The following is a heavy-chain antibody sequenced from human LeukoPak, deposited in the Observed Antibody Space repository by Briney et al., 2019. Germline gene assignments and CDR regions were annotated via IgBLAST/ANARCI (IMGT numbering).Heavy chain of an antibody. CDR3: ARQVYGSGNYYFDY. CDR1: GYNFNTYW. J-gene: IGHJ4*02. V-gene: IGHV5-51*01. D-gene: IGHD3-10*01. CDR2: IRPMNSDM. Sequence: GESLKISCKGSGYNFNTYWVAWVRQLPGKGLEWIGIIRPMNSDMRYSPSFQGQVTISADKSISTAYLQWSSLKASDTAMYYCARQVYGSGNYYFDYWGQGTLVTVSS.